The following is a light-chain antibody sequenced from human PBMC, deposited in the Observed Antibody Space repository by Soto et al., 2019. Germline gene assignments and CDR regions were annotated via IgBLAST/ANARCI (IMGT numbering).Light chain of an antibody. CDR1: SSDVGGYNY. V-gene: IGLV2-14*01. CDR3: SSYTSSSTRV. J-gene: IGLJ1*01. CDR2: DVS. Sequence: QSVLTQPASVSGSPGQSIPLSCTGTSSDVGGYNYVSWYQQHPGKAPKLMIYDVSNRPSGVSNRFSGSKSGNTASLTISGLQAEDEADYYCSSYTSSSTRVFGTGTKLTVL.